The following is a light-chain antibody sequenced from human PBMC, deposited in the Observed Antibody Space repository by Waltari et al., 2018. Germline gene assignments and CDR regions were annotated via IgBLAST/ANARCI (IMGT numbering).Light chain of an antibody. J-gene: IGLJ3*02. V-gene: IGLV1-40*01. CDR3: QSYDSSLSGWV. CDR1: SSNIGANYD. CDR2: GNS. Sequence: QSVLTQPPSVSGAPGQRGTISCTGSSSNIGANYDVHWYQQLPGTAPKLLIYGNSNRPSGVPDRFSGSKSGTSASLAITGLQAEDEADYYCQSYDSSLSGWVFGGGTKLTVL.